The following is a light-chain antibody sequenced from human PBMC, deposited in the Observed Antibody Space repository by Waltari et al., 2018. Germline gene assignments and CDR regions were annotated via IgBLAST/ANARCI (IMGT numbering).Light chain of an antibody. CDR1: QGISSY. Sequence: DIQLTQSPSFLSASVGDSVTITCRASQGISSYLACYQQKPGKSPKLLIYAASTLQAGVPLMFSGSGSGKEFTLTISSLPPEDCATYYCQQLYSYPFTFGPGTKVDIK. CDR3: QQLYSYPFT. CDR2: AAS. V-gene: IGKV1-9*01. J-gene: IGKJ3*01.